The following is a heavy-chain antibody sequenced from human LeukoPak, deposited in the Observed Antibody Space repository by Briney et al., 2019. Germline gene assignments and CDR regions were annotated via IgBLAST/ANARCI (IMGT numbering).Heavy chain of an antibody. CDR1: GFTFSSYG. Sequence: GGSLRLSCAASGFTFSSYGMHWVRQAPGKGLEWVAFIRYDGSNKYYADSVKGRFTISRDNSKNTLYLQMNSPRAEDTAVYYCAKARGAPFDYWGQGTLVTVSS. D-gene: IGHD3-10*01. V-gene: IGHV3-30*02. CDR2: IRYDGSNK. J-gene: IGHJ4*02. CDR3: AKARGAPFDY.